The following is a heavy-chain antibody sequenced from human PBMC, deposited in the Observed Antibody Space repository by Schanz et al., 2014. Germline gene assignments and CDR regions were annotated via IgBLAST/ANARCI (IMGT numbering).Heavy chain of an antibody. J-gene: IGHJ6*02. V-gene: IGHV1-46*01. D-gene: IGHD1-26*01. Sequence: QVQLVQSGAEVKKPGASVKVSCKASGYTFTSYYMYWVRQAPGQGLEWMATINPSGGSTSFAQKFQGRVTMTRATSTSTVNMELTSLRSEDTAVYYCARDPYSASYFPSPPLYGLDVWGQGTTVTVSS. CDR2: INPSGGST. CDR1: GYTFTSYY. CDR3: ARDPYSASYFPSPPLYGLDV.